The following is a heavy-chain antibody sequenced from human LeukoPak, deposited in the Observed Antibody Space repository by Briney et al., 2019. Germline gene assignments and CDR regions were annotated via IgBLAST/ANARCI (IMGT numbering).Heavy chain of an antibody. CDR1: GFDFSRYY. V-gene: IGHV3-7*01. Sequence: GGSVRLSCKASGFDFSRYYMSWVRQPPGKGLEWLANIKYDGTYINYKDSVKGRLTLSRDNAKNSVYLQMNSLRTEDTAVYYCTRDEGATVATYRFDFWGRGTLVTASS. CDR2: IKYDGTYI. J-gene: IGHJ4*02. D-gene: IGHD4-23*01. CDR3: TRDEGATVATYRFDF.